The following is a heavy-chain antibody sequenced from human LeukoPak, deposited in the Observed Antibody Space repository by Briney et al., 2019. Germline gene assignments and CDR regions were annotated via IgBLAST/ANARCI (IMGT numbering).Heavy chain of an antibody. Sequence: GGSLRLPCAASGFTFSSYAMHWVRQAPGKGLEWVAVISYDGSNKYYADSVKGRFTISRDNSKNTLYLQMNSLRAEDTAVYYCARAHYGYIDYWGQGTLVTVSS. J-gene: IGHJ4*02. V-gene: IGHV3-30-3*01. CDR2: ISYDGSNK. D-gene: IGHD3-10*01. CDR3: ARAHYGYIDY. CDR1: GFTFSSYA.